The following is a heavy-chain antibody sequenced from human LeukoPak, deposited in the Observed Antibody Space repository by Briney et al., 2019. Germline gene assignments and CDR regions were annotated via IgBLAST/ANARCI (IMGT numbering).Heavy chain of an antibody. Sequence: RPGGSLRLSCVGSGFTFSDAWMSWVRQAPGKGLEWVGRIKSKSDGGTIDYAATVKVRFTISRDDSRNTLYLQMNSLKTEDTAVYYCTTRRQDGWWGQGTLLTVS. CDR2: IKSKSDGGTI. D-gene: IGHD2-15*01. CDR1: GFTFSDAW. V-gene: IGHV3-15*01. J-gene: IGHJ4*02. CDR3: TTRRQDGW.